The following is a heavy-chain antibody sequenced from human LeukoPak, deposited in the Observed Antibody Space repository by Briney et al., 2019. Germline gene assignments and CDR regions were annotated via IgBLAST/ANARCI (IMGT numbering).Heavy chain of an antibody. J-gene: IGHJ4*02. CDR3: ATELVVGYYFDY. CDR1: GGTFSSYA. Sequence: ASVKVSCKASGGTFSSYAISWVRQAPGQGLEWMGGIIPIFGTANYAQKFQGRVTITTDESTSTAYMELGSLRSEDTAVYYCATELVVGYYFDYWGQGTLVTVSS. D-gene: IGHD2-21*01. CDR2: IIPIFGTA. V-gene: IGHV1-69*05.